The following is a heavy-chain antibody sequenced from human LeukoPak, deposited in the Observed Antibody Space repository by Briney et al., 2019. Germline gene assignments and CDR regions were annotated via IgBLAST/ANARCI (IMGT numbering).Heavy chain of an antibody. J-gene: IGHJ6*02. Sequence: PGRSLRLSCAASGFTLSSYAMHWVRQAPGKGLEWVAVISYDGSNKYYADSVKGRFTISRDNSKNTLYLQMNSLRAEDTAVYYCAKDPGVQARYYYYYGMDVWGQGTTVTVSS. CDR3: AKDPGVQARYYYYYGMDV. CDR2: ISYDGSNK. V-gene: IGHV3-30*04. CDR1: GFTLSSYA.